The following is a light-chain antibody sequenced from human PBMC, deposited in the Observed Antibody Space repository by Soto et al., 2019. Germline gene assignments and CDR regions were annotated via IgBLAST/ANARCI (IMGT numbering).Light chain of an antibody. J-gene: IGKJ4*01. V-gene: IGKV1-12*01. CDR2: AAS. Sequence: DIQMTQSPSSVSASVGDKVTLTCRASQGISSWLAWYQQKPGKAPNLLIYAASTLQSGVPSRFSGSGSGTDFTLTISSLQREDSATYYCQQSNSFPRTFGGGTKVEIK. CDR1: QGISSW. CDR3: QQSNSFPRT.